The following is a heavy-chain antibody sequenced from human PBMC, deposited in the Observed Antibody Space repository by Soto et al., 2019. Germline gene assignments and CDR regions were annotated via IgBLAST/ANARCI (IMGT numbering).Heavy chain of an antibody. Sequence: QVQLVQSGAEVRMPGASVKVSYKSSGYTFTTYGISWVRQAPGQGLEWMGWISTFNGNTQFAQKFQGRVTMTTDTSTSTAYMELRSLTSDDTAGYYCARDWSAEVLPDYWGQGTLVTVSS. D-gene: IGHD3-10*01. V-gene: IGHV1-18*01. J-gene: IGHJ4*02. CDR1: GYTFTTYG. CDR3: ARDWSAEVLPDY. CDR2: ISTFNGNT.